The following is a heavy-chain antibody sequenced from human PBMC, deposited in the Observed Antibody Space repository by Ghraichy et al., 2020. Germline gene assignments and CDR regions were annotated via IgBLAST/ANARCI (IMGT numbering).Heavy chain of an antibody. V-gene: IGHV1-69*04. J-gene: IGHJ3*02. CDR2: IIPIAGLT. Sequence: SVKVSCKASGGTFGNYAISWVRQAPGQGLEWMGRIIPIAGLTNYGQKFQGRVTMTADKSTGTAYMELSSLTSEDTAIYYCARVAHYDRASLRTSTFDIWGQGTAVTVSS. CDR3: ARVAHYDRASLRTSTFDI. CDR1: GGTFGNYA. D-gene: IGHD3-22*01.